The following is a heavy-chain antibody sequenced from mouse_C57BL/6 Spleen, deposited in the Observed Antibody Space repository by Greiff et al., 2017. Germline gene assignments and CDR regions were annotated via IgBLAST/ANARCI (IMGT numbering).Heavy chain of an antibody. CDR1: GYTFTSYW. CDR2: IDPSDSYT. CDR3: VGVGYNYGSSAYAMDY. V-gene: IGHV1-50*01. Sequence: QVQLQQPGAELVKPGASVKLSCKASGYTFTSYWMQWVKQRPGQGLEWIGEIDPSDSYTNYNQKFKGKATVTVDTSSSTAYRQLSSLTSEDSAVYYGVGVGYNYGSSAYAMDYWGQGTSVTVSS. D-gene: IGHD1-1*01. J-gene: IGHJ4*01.